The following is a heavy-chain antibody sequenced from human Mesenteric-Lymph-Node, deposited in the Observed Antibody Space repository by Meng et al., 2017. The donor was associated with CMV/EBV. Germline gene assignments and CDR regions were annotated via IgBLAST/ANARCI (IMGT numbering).Heavy chain of an antibody. D-gene: IGHD2-2*01. J-gene: IGHJ3*02. CDR1: GFTFSSYW. CDR2: IKQDGSEK. CDR3: ARSAQDIVVVPAAMPADAFDI. V-gene: IGHV3-7*01. Sequence: GESLKISCAASGFTFSSYWMSWVRQAPGKGLEWVANIKQDGSEKYYVDSVKGRFTISRDHAKNSLYLQMNSLRAEDTAVYYCARSAQDIVVVPAAMPADAFDIWGQGTMVTVSS.